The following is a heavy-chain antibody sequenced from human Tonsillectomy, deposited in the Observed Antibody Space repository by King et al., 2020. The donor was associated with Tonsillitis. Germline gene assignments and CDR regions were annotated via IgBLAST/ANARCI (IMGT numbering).Heavy chain of an antibody. CDR1: GFSLSTSGVG. V-gene: IGHV2-5*01. CDR2: IYWNDDK. J-gene: IGHJ5*02. D-gene: IGHD3-16*02. Sequence: TLKESGPTLVKPTQTLTLTCTFSGFSLSTSGVGVGWIRQPPGKALGWLALIYWNDDKRYSPSLKSRLTIMKDTSKNQVVLIMTNMDPVDTATYYCAPRFHESFRLPGFDPWGQGTLVTVSS. CDR3: APRFHESFRLPGFDP.